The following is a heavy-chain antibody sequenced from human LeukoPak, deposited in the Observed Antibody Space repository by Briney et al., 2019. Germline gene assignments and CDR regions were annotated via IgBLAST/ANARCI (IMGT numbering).Heavy chain of an antibody. J-gene: IGHJ6*02. D-gene: IGHD3-10*01. CDR1: GFTFSTYG. CDR3: ARYYGSGRGYYGLDV. Sequence: GGSLRLSCAASGFTFSTYGMHWVRQAPGKGLEWITLIPYDGSNKYYADSVKGRFTISRDNSKNTLYLQMNSLRAEDTAVYYCARYYGSGRGYYGLDVWGQGTTVTVFS. CDR2: IPYDGSNK. V-gene: IGHV3-30*03.